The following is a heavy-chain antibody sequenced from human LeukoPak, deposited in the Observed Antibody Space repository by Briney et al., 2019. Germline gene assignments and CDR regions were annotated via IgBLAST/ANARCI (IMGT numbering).Heavy chain of an antibody. Sequence: PSETLSLTCTVSGGSISSYYWSWIRQPPGKGLEWIGYIYYSGSTNYSPSLKSRVTLSVDTSKNQFSLKLSSMTAADTAVYYCARGALLWFGERMEYYFDYWGQGTLLTVSS. J-gene: IGHJ4*02. CDR2: IYYSGST. D-gene: IGHD3-10*01. CDR1: GGSISSYY. CDR3: ARGALLWFGERMEYYFDY. V-gene: IGHV4-59*01.